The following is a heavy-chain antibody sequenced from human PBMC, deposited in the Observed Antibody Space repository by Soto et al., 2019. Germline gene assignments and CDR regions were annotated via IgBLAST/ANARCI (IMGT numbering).Heavy chain of an antibody. CDR1: GFTFSSYA. CDR3: ARGQWLTRQYKWFDH. CDR2: ISYDGSNK. J-gene: IGHJ5*02. V-gene: IGHV3-30-3*01. Sequence: QVQLVESGGGVVQPGRSLRLSCAASGFTFSSYAMHWVRQAPGKGLEWVAVISYDGSNKYYADSVKGRFTISSDNSKNTLYLQMNSLRAEDTAVYYCARGQWLTRQYKWFDHWGQGTLVTVSS. D-gene: IGHD6-19*01.